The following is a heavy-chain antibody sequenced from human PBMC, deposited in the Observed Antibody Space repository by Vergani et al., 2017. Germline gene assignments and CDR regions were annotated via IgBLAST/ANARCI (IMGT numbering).Heavy chain of an antibody. CDR3: ARDVWSCSSTSCYDGYYYYYYMDV. V-gene: IGHV1-46*01. CDR1: GYTFTSYY. J-gene: IGHJ6*03. D-gene: IGHD2-2*01. Sequence: QVQLVQSGAEVKKPGASVKVSCKASGYTFTSYYMHWVRQAPGQGLEWMGIINPSGGSTSYAQKFQGRVTMTRDTSTSTVYMELSSLRSEDTAVYYCARDVWSCSSTSCYDGYYYYYYMDVWGKGP. CDR2: INPSGGST.